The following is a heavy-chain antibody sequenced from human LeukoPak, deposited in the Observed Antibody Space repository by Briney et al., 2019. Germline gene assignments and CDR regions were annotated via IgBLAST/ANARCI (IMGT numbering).Heavy chain of an antibody. D-gene: IGHD6-19*01. CDR3: AKDRAFRGIAVAGTRRAFYFDF. V-gene: IGHV3-30*02. CDR1: GFIFSTYG. J-gene: IGHJ4*02. Sequence: GGSLRLSCAASGFIFSTYGMHWVRQAPGKGLEWVAFIRYDGRDKYYAASVKGRFTISRDYSKNPVYLQKNSLKAEDTAVYYCAKDRAFRGIAVAGTRRAFYFDFWGQGTLVTVSS. CDR2: IRYDGRDK.